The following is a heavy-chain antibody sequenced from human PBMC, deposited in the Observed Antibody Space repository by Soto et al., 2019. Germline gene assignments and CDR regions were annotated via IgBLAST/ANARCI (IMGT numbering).Heavy chain of an antibody. Sequence: PGGSLRLSCAASGFTFDDYAMHWVRQAPGKGLEWVSGISWNSGSIGYADSVKGRFTISRDHAKNSLYLQMNSLRAEDTALYYCAKSLRARAQLIKSGWFDPWGQGTLVTVSS. CDR2: ISWNSGSI. CDR1: GFTFDDYA. J-gene: IGHJ5*02. D-gene: IGHD2-2*01. V-gene: IGHV3-9*01. CDR3: AKSLRARAQLIKSGWFDP.